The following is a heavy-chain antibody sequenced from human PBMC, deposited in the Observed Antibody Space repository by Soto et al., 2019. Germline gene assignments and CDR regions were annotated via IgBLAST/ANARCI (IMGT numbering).Heavy chain of an antibody. CDR1: GDTFTDYY. V-gene: IGHV1-46*01. Sequence: QVQLVQSGAEVKKPGASVKVSCKASGDTFTDYYIHWVRQAPGQGLEWMGTVNPSGGHTTYAQHFLGRMTMTRDTCPSHLYMELTSLTSEDTAIYYCARGGHVVVVTAALDYWGQGTLVTVSS. CDR3: ARGGHVVVVTAALDY. D-gene: IGHD2-21*02. J-gene: IGHJ4*02. CDR2: VNPSGGHT.